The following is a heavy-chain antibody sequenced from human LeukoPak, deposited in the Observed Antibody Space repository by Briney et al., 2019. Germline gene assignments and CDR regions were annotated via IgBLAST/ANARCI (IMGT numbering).Heavy chain of an antibody. CDR1: GYTFTSYY. V-gene: IGHV1-46*01. Sequence: ASVKVSCKASGYTFTSYYMHWVRQAPGQGLEWMGIINPSGGSTSYAQKFQGRVAMTRDTSTSTVYMELSRLRSDDTAVYYCARSGGGFDWLLSYYFDYWGQGTLVTVSS. CDR3: ARSGGGFDWLLSYYFDY. CDR2: INPSGGST. J-gene: IGHJ4*02. D-gene: IGHD3-9*01.